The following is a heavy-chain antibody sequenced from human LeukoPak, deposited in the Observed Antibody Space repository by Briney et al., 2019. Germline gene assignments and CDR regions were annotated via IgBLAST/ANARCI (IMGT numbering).Heavy chain of an antibody. CDR3: ARDTDSSGYYSQDQRFDY. V-gene: IGHV3-30-3*01. J-gene: IGHJ4*02. Sequence: GRSLRLSCAASGFTFSSYAMHWVRQAPGKGLEWVAVISYDGSNKYYADSVKGRFTISRDNSKNPLYLQMDSLRAEDTAVYYCARDTDSSGYYSQDQRFDYWGQGTLVTVSS. D-gene: IGHD3-22*01. CDR2: ISYDGSNK. CDR1: GFTFSSYA.